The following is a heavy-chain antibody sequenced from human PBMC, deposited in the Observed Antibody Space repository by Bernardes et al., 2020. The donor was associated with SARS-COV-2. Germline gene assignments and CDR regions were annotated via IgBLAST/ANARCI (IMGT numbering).Heavy chain of an antibody. CDR1: GGTFSSYA. J-gene: IGHJ5*02. V-gene: IGHV1-69*13. D-gene: IGHD2-8*01. Sequence: SVKVSCKASGGTFSSYAISWVRQAPGQGLEWMGGIIPIFGTANYAQKFQGRVTITADESTSTAYMELSSLRSEDTAVYYCARDMYLSPAHKTPNWFDPWGQGTLVTVSS. CDR2: IIPIFGTA. CDR3: ARDMYLSPAHKTPNWFDP.